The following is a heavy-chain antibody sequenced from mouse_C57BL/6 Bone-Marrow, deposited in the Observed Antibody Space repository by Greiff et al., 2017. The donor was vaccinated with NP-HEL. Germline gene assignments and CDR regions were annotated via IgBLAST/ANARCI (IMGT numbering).Heavy chain of an antibody. J-gene: IGHJ4*01. Sequence: QVQLQQPGAELVMPGASVKLSCKASGYTFTSYWMHWVKQRPGQGLEWIGEIDPSDSYTNYNQKFKGKSTLTVDKSSSTAYMQLSSLTSEDSAVYYCARSTVVATRAMDYWGQGTSVTVSS. D-gene: IGHD1-1*01. V-gene: IGHV1-69*01. CDR1: GYTFTSYW. CDR3: ARSTVVATRAMDY. CDR2: IDPSDSYT.